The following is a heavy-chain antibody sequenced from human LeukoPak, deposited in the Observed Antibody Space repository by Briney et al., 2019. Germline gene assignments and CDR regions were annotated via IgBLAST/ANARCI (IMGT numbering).Heavy chain of an antibody. CDR1: GFTFKSYA. D-gene: IGHD4-11*01. CDR3: AKDTTGPWFDP. J-gene: IGHJ5*02. V-gene: IGHV3-23*01. Sequence: GGSLRLSCAASGFTFKSYAMSWVRQAPGKGLEWVSAISGSGGSTYYADSVKGRFTISRDNSKNTLYLQMNSLTTEDTAAYYCAKDTTGPWFDPWGQGTLVTVSS. CDR2: ISGSGGST.